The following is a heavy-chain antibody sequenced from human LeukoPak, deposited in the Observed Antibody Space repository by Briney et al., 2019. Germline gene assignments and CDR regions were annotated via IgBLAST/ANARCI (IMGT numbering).Heavy chain of an antibody. CDR1: GYTFSSYG. J-gene: IGHJ5*02. CDR3: ARGGGWLQLMWFDP. CDR2: ISGYDGNR. D-gene: IGHD5-24*01. V-gene: IGHV1-18*01. Sequence: ASVEVSCKASGYTFSSYGISWVRQAPGQGLEWMGWISGYDGNRNYAQKFQGRVTMTTDPSTSTAYMELRSLRFDDTAVYYCARGGGWLQLMWFDPWGQGTLVTVSS.